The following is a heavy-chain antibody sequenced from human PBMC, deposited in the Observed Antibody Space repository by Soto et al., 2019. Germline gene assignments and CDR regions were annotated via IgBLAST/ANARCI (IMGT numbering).Heavy chain of an antibody. CDR1: GFSFNTYA. CDR3: AKVYVDTAMVRAFDI. Sequence: GGSLRLSCVASGFSFNTYAMTWVRQAPGKGLEWVSALSGSGGSTYYADSVKGRFTISRDNSKNTLYLQMNSLRAEDTAVYYCAKVYVDTAMVRAFDIWGQGTMVTVSS. V-gene: IGHV3-23*01. D-gene: IGHD5-18*01. J-gene: IGHJ3*02. CDR2: LSGSGGST.